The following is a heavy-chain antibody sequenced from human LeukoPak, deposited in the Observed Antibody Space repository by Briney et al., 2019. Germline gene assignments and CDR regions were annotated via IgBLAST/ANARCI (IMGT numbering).Heavy chain of an antibody. CDR1: GYTFTGYY. V-gene: IGHV1-2*06. J-gene: IGHJ4*02. CDR2: INPNSGGT. CDR3: ARGDFNTVTTIY. Sequence: ASVKVSCKASGYTFTGYYMHWVRQAPGQGLEWMGRINPNSGGTNYAQKFQGRVTVTRDTSISTAYMELSRLRSDDTAVYYCARGDFNTVTTIYWGRGTLVTVSS. D-gene: IGHD4-17*01.